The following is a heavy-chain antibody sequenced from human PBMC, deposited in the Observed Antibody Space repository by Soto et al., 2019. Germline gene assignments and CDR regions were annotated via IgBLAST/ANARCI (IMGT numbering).Heavy chain of an antibody. CDR2: ISYDGSNK. D-gene: IGHD6-13*01. V-gene: IGHV3-30*18. CDR1: GFTFSSYG. J-gene: IGHJ6*02. Sequence: GGSLRLSCAASGFTFSSYGMHWVRQAPGKGLEWVAVISYDGSNKYYADSVKGRFTISRDNSKNTLYLQMNSLRAEDTAVYYCAKDVQQLLYYYYGMDVWGQGTTVTVSS. CDR3: AKDVQQLLYYYYGMDV.